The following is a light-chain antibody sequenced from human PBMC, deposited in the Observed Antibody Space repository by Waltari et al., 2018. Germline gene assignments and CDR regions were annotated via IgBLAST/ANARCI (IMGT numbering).Light chain of an antibody. CDR2: DAS. Sequence: DIVWTHSPGPLSLSPGESVTLSCRDSQSVSRFLAWYQQKPGQAPRLLIYDASSRATGIPDRFSGSGSGTDFSLTITRLEPEDFAVYYCQKYGTLPATFGQGTRVEIK. CDR3: QKYGTLPAT. CDR1: QSVSRF. V-gene: IGKV3-20*01. J-gene: IGKJ1*01.